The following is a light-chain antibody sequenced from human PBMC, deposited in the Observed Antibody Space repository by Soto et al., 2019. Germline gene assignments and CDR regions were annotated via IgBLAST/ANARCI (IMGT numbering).Light chain of an antibody. CDR2: KAS. Sequence: DIQMPQSPSTLSASVGDRVTITCRASQSISAWLAWYQQKPGKAPKLLIYKASTLESGVPSRFSGSGSGTESTLTISSLQPDYFATYYCQQYNSDSRTFGQGTKVEIK. V-gene: IGKV1-5*03. J-gene: IGKJ1*01. CDR1: QSISAW. CDR3: QQYNSDSRT.